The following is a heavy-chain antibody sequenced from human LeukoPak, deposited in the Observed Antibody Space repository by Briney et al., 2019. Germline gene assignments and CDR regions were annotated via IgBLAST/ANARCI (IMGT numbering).Heavy chain of an antibody. J-gene: IGHJ4*02. CDR2: IFHSGST. D-gene: IGHD1-1*01. CDR3: ARATSPFYTDFDY. Sequence: SETLSLTCAVYGGSFSGYYWSWIRQPPGKGLEWIGYIFHSGSTNYNPSLKSRATISVDTSKNQFSLRMSSMTAADTAVYYCARATSPFYTDFDYWGQGTLVTVSS. V-gene: IGHV4-59*01. CDR1: GGSFSGYY.